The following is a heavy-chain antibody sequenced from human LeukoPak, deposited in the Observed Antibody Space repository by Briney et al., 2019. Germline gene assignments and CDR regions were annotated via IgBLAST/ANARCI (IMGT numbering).Heavy chain of an antibody. Sequence: PGGSLRLSCAASGFTFSSYVMSWVRQAPGKGLEWVSAISGSGGSTYYADSVKGRFTISRDNSKNTLYLQMNSLRAEDTAVYYCARDQMWRVSGWQSPGSFWGQGTLVTVSS. CDR1: GFTFSSYV. V-gene: IGHV3-23*01. CDR2: ISGSGGST. CDR3: ARDQMWRVSGWQSPGSF. J-gene: IGHJ4*02. D-gene: IGHD6-19*01.